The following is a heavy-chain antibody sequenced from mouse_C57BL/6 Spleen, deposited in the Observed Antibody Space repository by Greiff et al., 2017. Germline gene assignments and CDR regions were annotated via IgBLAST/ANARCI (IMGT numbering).Heavy chain of an antibody. V-gene: IGHV1-82*01. CDR2: IYPGDGDT. CDR3: ARQYSRYAMDY. J-gene: IGHJ4*01. D-gene: IGHD2-5*01. Sequence: QVQLQQSGPELVKPGASVKISCKASGYAFSSSCMNWVQQRPGKGLEWIGRIYPGDGDTNYNGKFKGKATLTADKSSSTAYMQLSSLTSEDSAVYFCARQYSRYAMDYWGQGTSVTVSS. CDR1: GYAFSSSC.